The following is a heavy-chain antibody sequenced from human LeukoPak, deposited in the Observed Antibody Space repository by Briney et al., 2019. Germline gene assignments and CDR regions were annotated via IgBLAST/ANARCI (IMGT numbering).Heavy chain of an antibody. Sequence: GGSLRLSCAASGFTFSSYSMNWVRQAPGKGLEWASSISSSSSYIYYADSVKGRFTISRDNAKNSLYLQMNSLRAEDTAVYYCASEVAAAGGLDYWGQGTLVTVSS. D-gene: IGHD6-13*01. CDR2: ISSSSSYI. CDR1: GFTFSSYS. CDR3: ASEVAAAGGLDY. J-gene: IGHJ4*02. V-gene: IGHV3-21*01.